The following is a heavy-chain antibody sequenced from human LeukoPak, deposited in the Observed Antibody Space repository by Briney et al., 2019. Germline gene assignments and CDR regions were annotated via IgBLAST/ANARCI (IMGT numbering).Heavy chain of an antibody. CDR1: GYTFAKFY. V-gene: IGHV1-46*01. CDR2: INPSGGTT. CDR3: ARDNRGERTPGWGYGGFDI. D-gene: IGHD3-16*01. J-gene: IGHJ3*02. Sequence: VASVKVSCKASGYTFAKFYIHWVRQAPGQGLEWMEIINPSGGTTSYAQKFQGRVSMTRDTSTSTVYMELSSLRSEDTAVYYCARDNRGERTPGWGYGGFDIWGQGTMVSVSS.